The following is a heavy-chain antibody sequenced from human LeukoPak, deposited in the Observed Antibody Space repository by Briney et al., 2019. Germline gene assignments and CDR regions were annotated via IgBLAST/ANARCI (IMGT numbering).Heavy chain of an antibody. CDR1: GGPISSSSYY. CDR3: QWRHDAFDI. Sequence: SETLSLTCTVSGGPISSSSYYWGWIRQPPGKGLEWIGSIYYSGSTYYNPSLKSRVTISVDTSKNQFSLKLSSVTAADTAVYYCQWRHDAFDIWGQGTMVTVSS. CDR2: IYYSGST. J-gene: IGHJ3*02. D-gene: IGHD5-18*01. V-gene: IGHV4-39*07.